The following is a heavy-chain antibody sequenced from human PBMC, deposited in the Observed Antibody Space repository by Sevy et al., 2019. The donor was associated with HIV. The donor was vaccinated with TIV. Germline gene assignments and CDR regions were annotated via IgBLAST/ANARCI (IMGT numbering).Heavy chain of an antibody. V-gene: IGHV3-33*01. CDR1: GFTFSSYG. J-gene: IGHJ6*02. CDR3: ARGLATLPGYYYGMDV. CDR2: IWYDGSKK. D-gene: IGHD6-6*01. Sequence: GGSLRLSCAASGFTFSSYGMHWVRQTPGKGLEWVGVIWYDGSKKNYGDSVKGQFTISRDNAKNTLYLQMNSPRAEDTAVYYCARGLATLPGYYYGMDVWGQGTTVTVSS.